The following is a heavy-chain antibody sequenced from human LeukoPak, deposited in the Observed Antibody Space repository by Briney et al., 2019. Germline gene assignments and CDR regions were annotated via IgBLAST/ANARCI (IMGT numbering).Heavy chain of an antibody. CDR1: GFTVSSNY. CDR2: IYSGGNT. J-gene: IGHJ4*02. V-gene: IGHV3-53*01. Sequence: GGSLRLSCAASGFTVSSNYMSWVRQAPGQGLELVSVIYSGGNTYYADSVKGRFTISRDNSKNTLYLQRNSLRAEDTAWYYCARAPSSVASHFDYWGPGTLVTVSS. CDR3: ARAPSSVASHFDY.